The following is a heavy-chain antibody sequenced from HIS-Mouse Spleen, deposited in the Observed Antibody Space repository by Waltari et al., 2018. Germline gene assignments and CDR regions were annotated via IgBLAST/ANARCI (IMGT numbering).Heavy chain of an antibody. Sequence: QVQLQESGPGLVKPSETLSLTCTVSGGSISSYYWSWIRQPPGKGLEWIGYIYYSGSTTYNPPLKSRVTISVDTSKNQFSLKLSSVTAADTAVYYCAGHDSNFYYYYGMDVWGQGTTVTVSS. CDR2: IYYSGST. CDR1: GGSISSYY. D-gene: IGHD4-4*01. V-gene: IGHV4-59*08. CDR3: AGHDSNFYYYYGMDV. J-gene: IGHJ6*02.